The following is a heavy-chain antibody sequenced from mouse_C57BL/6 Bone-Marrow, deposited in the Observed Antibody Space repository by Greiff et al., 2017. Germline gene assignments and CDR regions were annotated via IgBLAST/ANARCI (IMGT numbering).Heavy chain of an antibody. D-gene: IGHD1-1*01. CDR1: GFTFSDYG. CDR2: ISNLAYSI. Sequence: EVMLVESGGGLVQPGGSLKLSCAASGFTFSDYGMAWVRQAPRKGPAWVAFISNLAYSIYYADTVTGRFTISSENAKNTLYLEMRSLRSEDTAMYYCARHPPNHYGAFDVWGTGTTVTVSS. V-gene: IGHV5-15*01. J-gene: IGHJ1*03. CDR3: ARHPPNHYGAFDV.